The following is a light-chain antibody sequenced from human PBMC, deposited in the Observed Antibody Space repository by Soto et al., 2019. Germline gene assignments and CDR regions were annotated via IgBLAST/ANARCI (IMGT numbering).Light chain of an antibody. J-gene: IGKJ1*01. CDR3: QQYYDTLWT. CDR2: RAS. Sequence: DIVMTQSPDSLAVSLGERATINCKSSQSILYTSNNKNNLAWYQQKPGQPPKLLIYRASTRESGVPDRFSGSGSGTDFTLTISSLQAEDVAVYYCQQYYDTLWTFGQGTKVEIK. CDR1: QSILYTSNNKNN. V-gene: IGKV4-1*01.